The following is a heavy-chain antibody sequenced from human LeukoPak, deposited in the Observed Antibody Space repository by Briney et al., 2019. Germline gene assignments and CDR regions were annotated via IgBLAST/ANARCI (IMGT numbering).Heavy chain of an antibody. V-gene: IGHV3-30-3*01. Sequence: PGRSLRLSCAASGFTFSGYAMHWVRQAPGKGLEWVAVISYDGSNKYYADSVKGRFTISRDNSKNTLYLQMNSLRAEDTAVYYCARADFWSGYYQYYFDYWGQGTLVTVSS. CDR1: GFTFSGYA. D-gene: IGHD3-3*01. CDR2: ISYDGSNK. CDR3: ARADFWSGYYQYYFDY. J-gene: IGHJ4*02.